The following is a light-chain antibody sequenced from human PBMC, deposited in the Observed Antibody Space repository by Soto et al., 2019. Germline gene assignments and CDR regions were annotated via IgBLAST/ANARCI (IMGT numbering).Light chain of an antibody. J-gene: IGKJ4*01. V-gene: IGKV3-20*01. CDR2: GAS. Sequence: VLTQSPGTLSLSPRERVTLSCRASQSVSSSFLAWYQQKPGQPPRRLIYGASSRATGIPDRFSGSGSGTVFTLTISRLEPEDFAVYYCQQYGRSPGLTFGGGTKVDIK. CDR1: QSVSSSF. CDR3: QQYGRSPGLT.